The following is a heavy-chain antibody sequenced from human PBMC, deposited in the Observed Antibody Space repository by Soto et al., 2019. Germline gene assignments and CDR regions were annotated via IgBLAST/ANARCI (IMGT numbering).Heavy chain of an antibody. Sequence: EVQLVESGGGLVQPGGSLRLSCAASGFTFSSYEMNWVRQAPGKGLEWVSDISSSGSNIYYADSVKGRFTISRDNTKNPLDVQMNMLSAENTPVYYCARGDPGIAVAGVDYWGQGTLVTVSS. J-gene: IGHJ4*01. CDR1: GFTFSSYE. D-gene: IGHD6-19*01. V-gene: IGHV3-48*03. CDR3: ARGDPGIAVAGVDY. CDR2: ISSSGSNI.